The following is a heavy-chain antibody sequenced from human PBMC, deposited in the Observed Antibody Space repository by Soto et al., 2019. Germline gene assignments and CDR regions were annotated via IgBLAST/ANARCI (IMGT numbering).Heavy chain of an antibody. CDR1: GFTFSSYA. J-gene: IGHJ4*02. D-gene: IGHD3-10*01. CDR2: IGVSGDTT. V-gene: IGHV3-23*01. Sequence: EVQLLESGGGLVQPGGSLRLSCAASGFTFSSYAMSWVRQAPGKGLEWVSAIGVSGDTTYYADSVKGRFTISRDKSKNTLYLPMGSLRAEETAVYYCAKVRRFGELRSLYWGQGTLVTVSS. CDR3: AKVRRFGELRSLY.